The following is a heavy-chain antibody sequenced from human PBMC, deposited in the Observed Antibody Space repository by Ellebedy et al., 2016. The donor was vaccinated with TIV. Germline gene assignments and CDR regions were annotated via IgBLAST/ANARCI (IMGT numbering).Heavy chain of an antibody. CDR1: GFALDTRA. J-gene: IGHJ4*02. V-gene: IGHV3-69-1*01. Sequence: GESLKISCAASGFALDTRAMSWVRQAPGKGLEWVSSINNGGNVYEADSVKGRFTISRDNAKNSVYLQMKSLRAEDTAVYFCGRDMGRWLQFLGFWGQGTLVTVSS. CDR3: GRDMGRWLQFLGF. D-gene: IGHD5-24*01. CDR2: INNGGNV.